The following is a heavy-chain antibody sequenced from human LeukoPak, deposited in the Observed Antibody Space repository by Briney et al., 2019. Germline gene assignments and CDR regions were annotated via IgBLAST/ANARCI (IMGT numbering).Heavy chain of an antibody. Sequence: GGSLRLSCAASGFTFRSYAMSWVRQAPGKGLEWVSVISGSGGSTYYADSVKGRFTISRDNSKNTLYLQMNSLRAEDTAVYYCAKDPHYYGSGSNTDYWGQGTLVTVSS. D-gene: IGHD3-10*01. V-gene: IGHV3-23*01. CDR1: GFTFRSYA. CDR3: AKDPHYYGSGSNTDY. J-gene: IGHJ4*02. CDR2: ISGSGGST.